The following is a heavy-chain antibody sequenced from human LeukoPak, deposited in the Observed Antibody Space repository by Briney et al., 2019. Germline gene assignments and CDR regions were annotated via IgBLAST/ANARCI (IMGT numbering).Heavy chain of an antibody. CDR2: IIPILGIA. D-gene: IGHD3-10*01. Sequence: ASVKVSCKASGGTFSSYAISWVRQAPGQGLEWMGRIIPILGIANYAQKFQGRVTITADKSTSTAYMELSSLRSEDTAVYYCASLWFAEPTRYYGMDVWGQGTTVTVSS. CDR1: GGTFSSYA. CDR3: ASLWFAEPTRYYGMDV. J-gene: IGHJ6*02. V-gene: IGHV1-69*04.